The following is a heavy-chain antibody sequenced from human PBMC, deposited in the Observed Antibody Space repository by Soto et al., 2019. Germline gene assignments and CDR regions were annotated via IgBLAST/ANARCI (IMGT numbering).Heavy chain of an antibody. CDR2: IYYSGST. V-gene: IGHV4-31*03. CDR3: ARVSYCSSTSCYYYYYGMDV. CDR1: GGSISSGGYY. D-gene: IGHD2-2*01. J-gene: IGHJ6*02. Sequence: PSETLSLTCTVSGGSISSGGYYWSWIRQHPGKGLEWIGYIYYSGSTYYNPSLKSRVTISVDTSKNQFSLKLSSVTAADTAVYYCARVSYCSSTSCYYYYYGMDVWGQGTTVTVSS.